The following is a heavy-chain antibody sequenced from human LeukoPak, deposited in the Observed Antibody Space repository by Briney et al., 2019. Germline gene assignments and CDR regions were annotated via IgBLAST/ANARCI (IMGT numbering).Heavy chain of an antibody. Sequence: ASVKVSCKVSGYTLTELSMHWVRQAPGKGLEWMGGFDPEDGETIYAPKFQGRVTMTEDTSTDTAYMELSSLRSEDTAVYYCASPGYCSGSSCYSGYFQHWGQGTLVTVSS. J-gene: IGHJ1*01. D-gene: IGHD2-15*01. CDR2: FDPEDGET. CDR3: ASPGYCSGSSCYSGYFQH. V-gene: IGHV1-24*01. CDR1: GYTLTELS.